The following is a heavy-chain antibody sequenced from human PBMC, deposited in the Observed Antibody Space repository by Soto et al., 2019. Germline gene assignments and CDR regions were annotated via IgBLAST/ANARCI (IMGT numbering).Heavy chain of an antibody. CDR3: AVGYDGASGYVGY. Sequence: GGSLRLSCAASRLSFSSNWMHWVRQAPGKGLVWVSRINSDGSSTSYADSVKGRFTISRDNAKNTLYLRMNSLRADDTAVYYCAVGYDGASGYVGYWGQGTQVIVSS. CDR2: INSDGSST. D-gene: IGHD3-22*01. CDR1: RLSFSSNW. V-gene: IGHV3-74*01. J-gene: IGHJ4*02.